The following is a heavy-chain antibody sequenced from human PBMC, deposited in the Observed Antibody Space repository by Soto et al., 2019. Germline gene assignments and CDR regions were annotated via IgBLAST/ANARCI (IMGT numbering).Heavy chain of an antibody. V-gene: IGHV5-51*01. D-gene: IGHD1-26*01. Sequence: PRESLKISCKGSGYSFTSYWIGWVRQMPGKGLECMGIIYPADSDTRYGPSFQGQVTISVDKSISTAYLQWSSLKASDTAMYYCAKYSGSYHSNFDYWGQGTLVTVSS. CDR1: GYSFTSYW. J-gene: IGHJ4*02. CDR3: AKYSGSYHSNFDY. CDR2: IYPADSDT.